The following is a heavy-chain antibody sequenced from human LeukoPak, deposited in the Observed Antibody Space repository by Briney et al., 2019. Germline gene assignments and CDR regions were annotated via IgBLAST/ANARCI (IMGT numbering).Heavy chain of an antibody. Sequence: GSLRLSCAASGFTFSSYAMSWVRQAPGKGLEWIGYIYYSGSTNYNPSLKSRVTISVDTSKNQFSLKLSSVTAADTAVYYCAAGRITMISALDYYYMDVWGKGTTVTVSS. CDR3: AAGRITMISALDYYYMDV. J-gene: IGHJ6*03. D-gene: IGHD3-22*01. CDR2: IYYSGST. CDR1: GFTFSSYA. V-gene: IGHV4-59*01.